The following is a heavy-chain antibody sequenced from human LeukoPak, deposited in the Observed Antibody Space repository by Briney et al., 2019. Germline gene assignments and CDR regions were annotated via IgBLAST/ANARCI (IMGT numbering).Heavy chain of an antibody. J-gene: IGHJ4*02. CDR2: IAHHGNNK. CDR1: GFTFSSSA. D-gene: IGHD2-8*02. CDR3: AKDGSWSCTD. Sequence: GGSLRLSCGASGFTFSSSAMHWVRQGPGTGLEWVGYIAHHGNNKYYADSVKGRFTISRDNSKGSLYLQMNSLRADDTAVYYCAKDGSWSCTDWGQGTLVRVSS. V-gene: IGHV3-30*02.